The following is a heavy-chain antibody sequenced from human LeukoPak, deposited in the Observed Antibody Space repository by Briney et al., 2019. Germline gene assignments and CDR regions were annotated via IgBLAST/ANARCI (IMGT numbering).Heavy chain of an antibody. J-gene: IGHJ4*02. CDR3: ARRYSSSSLDY. CDR1: GGSISSSSSY. Sequence: SETLSPTCTVSGGSISSSSSYWGWIRQPPGKGLEWIGSIYYSGSTYYNPSLKSRVTISVDTSKNQFSLKLSSVTAADTAVYYCARRYSSSSLDYWGQGTLVTVSS. D-gene: IGHD6-6*01. CDR2: IYYSGST. V-gene: IGHV4-39*01.